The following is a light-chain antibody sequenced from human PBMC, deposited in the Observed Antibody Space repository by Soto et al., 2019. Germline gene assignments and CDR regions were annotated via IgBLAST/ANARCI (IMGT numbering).Light chain of an antibody. CDR1: QSISTK. Sequence: IVMTQSPATLSVSPGGRATLSCRASQSISTKLAWYQQTPGQAPRLISYDASTRAPGIPVRFSGSVSGTEFTLTITSLQSKDFAVYYCQEYNDWRPITFGGGTKVDIK. CDR3: QEYNDWRPIT. V-gene: IGKV3-15*01. CDR2: DAS. J-gene: IGKJ4*01.